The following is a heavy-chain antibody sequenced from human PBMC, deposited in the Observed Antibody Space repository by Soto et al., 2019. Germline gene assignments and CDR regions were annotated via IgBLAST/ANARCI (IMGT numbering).Heavy chain of an antibody. Sequence: GPMRLCCEAAGFTCSDYASHWVRQAPGKGLKWVAVISHDGTGKYYADSMNGRLTISRDGSKNTVYLQVDTVRADETAMYFCARTYYYGSSDYYGPRDYYYGMDVWGQGTTVTVSS. D-gene: IGHD3-22*01. CDR1: GFTCSDYA. V-gene: IGHV3-30-3*01. CDR2: ISHDGTGK. J-gene: IGHJ6*02. CDR3: ARTYYYGSSDYYGPRDYYYGMDV.